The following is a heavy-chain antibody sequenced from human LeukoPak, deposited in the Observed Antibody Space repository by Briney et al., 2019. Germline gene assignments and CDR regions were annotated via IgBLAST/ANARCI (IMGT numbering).Heavy chain of an antibody. Sequence: SETLSLTCTVSGGSISSSSYYWGWIRQPPGKGLEWIGSIYYSGSTYYNPSLKSRVTISVDTSKNQFSLKLSSVTAADTAVYYCARVKRRNYYGSGSSPDAFDIWGQGTMVTVSS. CDR2: IYYSGST. CDR3: ARVKRRNYYGSGSSPDAFDI. V-gene: IGHV4-39*07. J-gene: IGHJ3*02. CDR1: GGSISSSSYY. D-gene: IGHD3-10*01.